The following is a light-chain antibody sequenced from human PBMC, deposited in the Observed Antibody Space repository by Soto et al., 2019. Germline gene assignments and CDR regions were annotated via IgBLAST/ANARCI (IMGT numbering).Light chain of an antibody. CDR1: QSISSW. Sequence: DIQMTQSPSTLSASLGDRVTITCRASQSISSWLAWYQQKPGKAPKLLIYDASSLESGVPSRFSGSGSGTEFTLTISSLKPDDFATYYCQQYNSLFSAFGQGTKVDIK. J-gene: IGKJ1*01. CDR3: QQYNSLFSA. CDR2: DAS. V-gene: IGKV1-5*01.